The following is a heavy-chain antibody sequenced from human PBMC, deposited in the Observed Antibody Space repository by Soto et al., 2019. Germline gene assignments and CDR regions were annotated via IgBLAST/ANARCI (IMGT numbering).Heavy chain of an antibody. J-gene: IGHJ4*02. CDR3: VRGGFAYGYLDY. V-gene: IGHV1-18*01. CDR1: GSTFISYV. Sequence: GASGKVSCKTSGSTFISYVIVLLLQAPGQGLEWMGWISTYNVDTKYADKFQGRLTMSSDTSTTTAFMELRRLRSDDTAVYYCVRGGFAYGYLDYWGQGTLVNVSS. D-gene: IGHD5-18*01. CDR2: ISTYNVDT.